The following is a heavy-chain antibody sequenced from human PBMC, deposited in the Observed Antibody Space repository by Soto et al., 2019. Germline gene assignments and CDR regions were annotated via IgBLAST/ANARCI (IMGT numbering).Heavy chain of an antibody. Sequence: PGESLKISCAASGFTFRDHYMSWIRQAPGKGLEWVSYISSSGSTIYYADSVKGRFTVSRDNAKNSLYLQMNSLRAEDTAVYYCANYYGSGSYRNWFDPWGQGALVTVSS. V-gene: IGHV3-11*01. CDR3: ANYYGSGSYRNWFDP. CDR1: GFTFRDHY. D-gene: IGHD3-10*01. CDR2: ISSSGSTI. J-gene: IGHJ5*02.